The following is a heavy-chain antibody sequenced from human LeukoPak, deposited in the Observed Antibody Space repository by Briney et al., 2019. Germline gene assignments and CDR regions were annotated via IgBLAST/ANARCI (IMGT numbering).Heavy chain of an antibody. CDR2: IKSKIDGKTI. CDR3: TTRRQDGC. D-gene: IGHD4/OR15-4a*01. J-gene: IGHJ4*02. CDR1: GFAFSDAW. Sequence: GGSLRLSCVASGFAFSDAWMSWGRQAPGKGLEWVGRIKSKIDGKTIDYCSPVKVRITISRDDSTTTLYLQRNSLKAEDTAVYYCTTRRQDGCGGRGTLVTVS. V-gene: IGHV3-15*01.